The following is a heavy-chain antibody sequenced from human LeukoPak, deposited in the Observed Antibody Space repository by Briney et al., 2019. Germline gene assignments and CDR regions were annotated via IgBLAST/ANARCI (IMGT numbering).Heavy chain of an antibody. V-gene: IGHV4-30-2*01. CDR2: IYHSGNT. CDR1: GGSVSTGGYS. CDR3: ARSSAAATQAFDI. Sequence: SQTLSLTCAVSGGSVSTGGYSWSWIRQPPGNGLEWIGYIYHSGNTYYNPSLKSRVTISVDRSKNQYSLKLSSVTAADTAVYYCARSSAAATQAFDIWGQGTMVTVSS. J-gene: IGHJ3*02. D-gene: IGHD6-13*01.